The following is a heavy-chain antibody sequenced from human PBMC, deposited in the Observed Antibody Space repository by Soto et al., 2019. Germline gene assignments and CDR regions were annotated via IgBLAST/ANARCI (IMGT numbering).Heavy chain of an antibody. J-gene: IGHJ6*02. CDR3: ARVTMVIRDTDHFGVDV. CDR2: ISHSGTT. Sequence: SETLSLTCLVSGFPISSTYSWGWIRQPPGKGLEWIGSISHSGTTSYSPSLTSRVSISVDTSKNQVSLKLTSVTAADTAVYFCARVTMVIRDTDHFGVDVWGHGTTVTVSS. V-gene: IGHV4-38-2*02. D-gene: IGHD4-17*01. CDR1: GFPISSTYS.